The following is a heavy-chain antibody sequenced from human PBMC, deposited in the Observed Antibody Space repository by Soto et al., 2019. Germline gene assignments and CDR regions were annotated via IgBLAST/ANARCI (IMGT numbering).Heavy chain of an antibody. V-gene: IGHV3-30*03. CDR3: ATKGRWYVGYYYYGMEV. CDR2: ISYDGSNK. D-gene: IGHD6-13*01. CDR1: GFTFSSYG. Sequence: HPGGSLRLSCAASGFTFSSYGMHWVRQAPGKGLEWVAVISYDGSNKNYADSVKGRFTISRDNSKNTQYLQMNSLRAEDTAVYYCATKGRWYVGYYYYGMEVWGQGTTVTVSS. J-gene: IGHJ6*02.